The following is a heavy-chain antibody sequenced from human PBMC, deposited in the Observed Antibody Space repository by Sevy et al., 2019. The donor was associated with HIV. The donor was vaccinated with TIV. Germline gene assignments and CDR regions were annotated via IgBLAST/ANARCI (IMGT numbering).Heavy chain of an antibody. D-gene: IGHD2-2*01. J-gene: IGHJ4*02. CDR1: GFTFSNYA. Sequence: GGSLRLSCAASGFTFSNYAMSWVRQAPGKGLEWVSTFSFGCGKINYADSVKGRVTISRDNSKNTLYLQMNSLRAEDTALYYWAREGCSKPHDYWGQGTLVTVSS. V-gene: IGHV3-23*01. CDR2: FSFGCGKI. CDR3: AREGCSKPHDY.